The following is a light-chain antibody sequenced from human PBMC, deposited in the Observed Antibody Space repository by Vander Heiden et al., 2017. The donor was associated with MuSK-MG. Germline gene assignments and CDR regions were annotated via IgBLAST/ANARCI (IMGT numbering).Light chain of an antibody. Sequence: SVLPRPLSASGTPGQRVPISCSRSNSNIRNETVNWYQQLPGTAPKLLIYSDNQRPSGVPDRFSGSKSGTSASLAISGLHSEDEADYYCAAWDGSLNGWVFGGGTKLTVL. V-gene: IGLV1-44*01. CDR1: NSNIRNET. CDR2: SDN. CDR3: AAWDGSLNGWV. J-gene: IGLJ3*02.